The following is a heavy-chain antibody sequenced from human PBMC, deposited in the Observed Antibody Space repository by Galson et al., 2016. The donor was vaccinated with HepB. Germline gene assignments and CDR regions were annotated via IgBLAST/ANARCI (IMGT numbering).Heavy chain of an antibody. CDR3: ARHWGRNSRIDY. V-gene: IGHV4-59*08. CDR2: IYHSGTT. CDR1: GGAMKTFY. D-gene: IGHD3-16*01. Sequence: SETLSLTCSVSGGAMKTFYWSWIRQSPGKGLEWIGYIYHSGTTYYNPSLKSRVTISIDTWNNTFSLKMTGMTASDTAVYYCARHWGRNSRIDYWGQGTLVTVSS. J-gene: IGHJ4*02.